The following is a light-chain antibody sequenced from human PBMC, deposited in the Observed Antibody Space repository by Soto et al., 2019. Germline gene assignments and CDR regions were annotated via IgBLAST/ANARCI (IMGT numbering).Light chain of an antibody. V-gene: IGLV2-23*01. CDR2: EDS. Sequence: QSVLTQPASVSGSPGQSITISCTGTSSDVGSYNLVSWYQQHPGKAPKLIIYEDSKRPSGVSNRFSGSKSGNTASLTISGLQTEDEADYYCCSYADSSTYVFGTGTKFTVL. J-gene: IGLJ1*01. CDR1: SSDVGSYNL. CDR3: CSYADSSTYV.